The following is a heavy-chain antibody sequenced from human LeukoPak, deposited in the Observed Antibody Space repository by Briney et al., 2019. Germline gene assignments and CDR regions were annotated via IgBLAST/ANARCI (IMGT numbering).Heavy chain of an antibody. CDR3: AKDRSAGTGYFDY. J-gene: IGHJ4*02. Sequence: GGSLRLSCAASGFTFSSYAMSWVRQAPGKGLEWVSAISGSGGSTYYADSVKGRFTIFRDNYKNTMYLQMNSLRAEDTAVYYCAKDRSAGTGYFDYWGQGTLVTVSS. CDR1: GFTFSSYA. CDR2: ISGSGGST. D-gene: IGHD6-13*01. V-gene: IGHV3-23*01.